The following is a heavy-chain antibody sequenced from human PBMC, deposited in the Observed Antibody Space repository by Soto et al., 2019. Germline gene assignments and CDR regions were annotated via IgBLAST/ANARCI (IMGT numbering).Heavy chain of an antibody. D-gene: IGHD5-12*01. CDR3: ARDIEDLGGYSQPFDY. CDR2: ISAYNGNT. J-gene: IGHJ4*02. Sequence: QGQLGQSGAEVKKPGASVKVSCKTSGYTFTSYGISWVRQAPGQGLEWMGWISAYNGNTNYAQKLQGRVTMTTDTSTSTAYMELRSLRSDDKGVYDCARDIEDLGGYSQPFDYWGQGTLVTVSS. CDR1: GYTFTSYG. V-gene: IGHV1-18*01.